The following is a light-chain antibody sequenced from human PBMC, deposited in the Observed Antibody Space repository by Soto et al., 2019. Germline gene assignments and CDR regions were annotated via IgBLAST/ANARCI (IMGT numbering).Light chain of an antibody. V-gene: IGKV1-39*01. J-gene: IGKJ4*02. CDR1: QSISTY. CDR2: AAS. Sequence: IPMTQSPSSLSASVGDRVTLTCRASQSISTYLNWYQQKPGKAPNLLIFAASTLQSGVPSRFSGSGSGTDFTRTIRSLQPEDVATDYCQQSYTAPLTVGGGTKVEIK. CDR3: QQSYTAPLT.